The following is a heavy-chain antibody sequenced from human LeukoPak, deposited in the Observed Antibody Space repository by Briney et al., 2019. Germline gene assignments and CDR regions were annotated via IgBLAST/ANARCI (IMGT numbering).Heavy chain of an antibody. D-gene: IGHD3-10*01. V-gene: IGHV4-28*01. CDR3: ARKENVYYYFDY. CDR2: IYHSGTT. Sequence: SETLSLTCAVSGYSITSSSWWGWIWQPPGKGLEWIGYIYHSGTTYYNPSLQSRVTMSVDTSKNQFSLKLSSVTAVDTAVYYCARKENVYYYFDYWGQGTLVTVSS. J-gene: IGHJ4*02. CDR1: GYSITSSSW.